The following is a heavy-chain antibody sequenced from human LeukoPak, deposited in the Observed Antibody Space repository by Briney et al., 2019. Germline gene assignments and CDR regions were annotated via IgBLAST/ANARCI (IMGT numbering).Heavy chain of an antibody. D-gene: IGHD3-10*01. CDR2: IYSDNT. CDR1: GFTVSSNS. J-gene: IGHJ4*02. V-gene: IGHV3-66*03. CDR3: ARDHRAWLGDYFDY. Sequence: GGSLRLSCTVSGFTVSSNSMSWVRQAPGKGLEWVSFIYSDNTHYSDSVKGRFTISRDNSKNTLYLQMNSLRPEDTAVYYCARDHRAWLGDYFDYWGQGTLVTVSS.